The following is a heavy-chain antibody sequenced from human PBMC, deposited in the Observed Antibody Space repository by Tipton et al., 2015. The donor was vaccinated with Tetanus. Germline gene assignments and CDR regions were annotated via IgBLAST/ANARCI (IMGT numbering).Heavy chain of an antibody. CDR2: IIPIFGTA. V-gene: IGHV1-69*06. CDR1: GGTFSSYA. CDR3: ARGSLYYDSSGYYQDAFDI. Sequence: QLVQSGAEVKKPGSSVEVSCKASGGTFSSYAISWVRQAPGQGLEWMGGIIPIFGTANYAQKFQGRVTITADKSTSTAYMELSSLRSEDTAVYYCARGSLYYDSSGYYQDAFDIWGQGTMVTVSS. D-gene: IGHD3-22*01. J-gene: IGHJ3*02.